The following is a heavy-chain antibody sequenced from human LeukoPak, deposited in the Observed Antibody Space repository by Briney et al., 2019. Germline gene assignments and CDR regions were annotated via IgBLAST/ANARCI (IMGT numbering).Heavy chain of an antibody. Sequence: QPGGSLRLSCAASGFTFSSYALTWVRQAPGKGLEWVSTITGSGGSTYYADSVKDRFTISRDNSKNTLYLQMNSLRAEDTAVYYCVSPVRDYWGQGTLVTVSS. J-gene: IGHJ4*02. CDR1: GFTFSSYA. CDR3: VSPVRDY. CDR2: ITGSGGST. V-gene: IGHV3-23*01.